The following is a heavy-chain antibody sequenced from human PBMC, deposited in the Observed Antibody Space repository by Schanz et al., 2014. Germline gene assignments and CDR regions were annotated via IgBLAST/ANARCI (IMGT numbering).Heavy chain of an antibody. CDR3: ARDRLECGAECYSVEVFEI. CDR1: GGTFSSYS. CDR2: IIPILGIA. D-gene: IGHD2-21*01. V-gene: IGHV1-69*04. Sequence: QVQLVQSGAEVKKPGSSVKVSCKASGGTFSSYSISWARQAPGQGLEWMGRIIPILGIANYAQKFQGRVTITADKSTSTAYMELTSLRSEDTAVYYCARDRLECGAECYSVEVFEIWGQGTLVIVSS. J-gene: IGHJ4*02.